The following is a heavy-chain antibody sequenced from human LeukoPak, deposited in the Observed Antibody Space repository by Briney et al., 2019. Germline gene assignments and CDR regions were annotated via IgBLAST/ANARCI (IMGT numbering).Heavy chain of an antibody. Sequence: GGSLRLSCAASGFTFSSSAMSWVRQAPGRGLEWVSAISGSGVSTYYADSVKGRFTISRDNYKNTLYLQMNNLRAEATAVYYCAKPVGTSWYYFDYWGQGTLVTVSS. V-gene: IGHV3-23*01. CDR1: GFTFSSSA. CDR2: ISGSGVST. D-gene: IGHD2-2*01. J-gene: IGHJ4*02. CDR3: AKPVGTSWYYFDY.